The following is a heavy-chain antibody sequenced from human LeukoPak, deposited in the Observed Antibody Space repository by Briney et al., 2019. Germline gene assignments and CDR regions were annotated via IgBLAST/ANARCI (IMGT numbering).Heavy chain of an antibody. Sequence: GGSLRLSCAASGFTFSYYGFHWVRQAPGKGLEWVAFIRYDGNDKFHAESVKGRFTISRDTSRNTLHLQMNSVRLEDTAVYYCAKDLMRDRWFGESWGQGTLVTVSS. V-gene: IGHV3-30*02. CDR2: IRYDGNDK. D-gene: IGHD3-10*01. CDR3: AKDLMRDRWFGES. J-gene: IGHJ5*02. CDR1: GFTFSYYG.